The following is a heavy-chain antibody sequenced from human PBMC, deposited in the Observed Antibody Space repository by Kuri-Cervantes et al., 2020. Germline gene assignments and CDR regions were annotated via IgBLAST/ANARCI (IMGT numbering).Heavy chain of an antibody. J-gene: IGHJ6*02. CDR3: ARDVGFGELLNYYYGMDV. CDR2: IYYSGST. Sequence: SETLSLTCTVSGYSISSGYYWGWIRQPPGKGLEWIGYIYYSGSTYYNPSLKSRVTISVDTSKNQFSLKLSSVTAADTAVYYCARDVGFGELLNYYYGMDVWGQGTTVTVSS. D-gene: IGHD3-10*01. V-gene: IGHV4-30-4*08. CDR1: GYSISSGYY.